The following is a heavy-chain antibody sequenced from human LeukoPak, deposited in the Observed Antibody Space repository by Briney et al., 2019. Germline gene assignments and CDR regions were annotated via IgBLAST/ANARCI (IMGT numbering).Heavy chain of an antibody. J-gene: IGHJ4*02. D-gene: IGHD3-22*01. CDR3: AKDPYYYDSSGRYYFDY. CDR2: ISSSGSTI. Sequence: PGGSLRLSCAASGFTFSSYEMNWVRQAPGKGLEWVSYISSSGSTIYYADSVKGRFTISRDNSKNTLYLQMNSLRAEDTAVYYCAKDPYYYDSSGRYYFDYWGQGTLVTVSS. CDR1: GFTFSSYE. V-gene: IGHV3-48*03.